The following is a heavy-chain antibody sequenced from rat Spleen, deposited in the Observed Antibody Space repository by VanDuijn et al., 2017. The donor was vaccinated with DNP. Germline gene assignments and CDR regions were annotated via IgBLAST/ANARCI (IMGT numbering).Heavy chain of an antibody. CDR1: GFTFNTYW. J-gene: IGHJ2*01. CDR2: INTDGDSA. CDR3: ATNNYFDY. V-gene: IGHV5-58*01. Sequence: EVQLVESGGDLVQPGRSLKVSCVVSGFTFNTYWMYWIRQAPGKGLEWVASINTDGDSAYYLDSVKGRFTISRDNAKNTLYLQMNSLRSEDTATYYCATNNYFDYWGQGIMVTVSS. D-gene: IGHD3-4*01.